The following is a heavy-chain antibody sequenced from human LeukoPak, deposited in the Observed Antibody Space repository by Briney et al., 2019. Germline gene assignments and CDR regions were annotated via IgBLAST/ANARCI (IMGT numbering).Heavy chain of an antibody. CDR2: IKQDGSEE. V-gene: IGHV3-7*01. CDR3: ARTKGRGYYGSGIIV. J-gene: IGHJ4*02. CDR1: GFTFSSYW. D-gene: IGHD3-10*01. Sequence: GGSLRLSCAASGFTFSSYWMSWVRQAPGKGLEWVANIKQDGSEEYYVDSVKGRFTISRDNAKNSLYLQMNSLRAEDTAVYYCARTKGRGYYGSGIIVWGQGTLVTVSS.